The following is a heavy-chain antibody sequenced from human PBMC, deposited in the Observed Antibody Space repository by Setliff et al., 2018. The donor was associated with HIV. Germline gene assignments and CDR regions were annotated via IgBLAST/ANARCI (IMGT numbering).Heavy chain of an antibody. V-gene: IGHV4-59*08. D-gene: IGHD5-12*01. CDR2: IYYNGST. J-gene: IGHJ4*02. Sequence: SETLSLTCTVSGVSMRTYYWSWIRQSPGMRLEWLGYIYYNGSTNYNPSLKRRVTMSVDLSKRHFSLELKSVTAADTAVYYCARGLSSGYGDYFDYWGQGTLVTVSS. CDR3: ARGLSSGYGDYFDY. CDR1: GVSMRTYY.